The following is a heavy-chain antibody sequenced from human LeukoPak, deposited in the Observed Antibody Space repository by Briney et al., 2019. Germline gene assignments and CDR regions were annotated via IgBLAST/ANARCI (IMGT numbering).Heavy chain of an antibody. CDR3: ARKTSSSWYFDY. CDR1: GGSISTYY. CDR2: IYYSGNT. V-gene: IGHV4-59*08. J-gene: IGHJ4*02. D-gene: IGHD6-13*01. Sequence: PSETLSLTCTVSGGSISTYYWSWIRQPPGKGLEWIGYIYYSGNTKYSPSLESRVSISVDTSKNQFSLRLNSVTAADTAMYYCARKTSSSWYFDYWGQGALVAVSS.